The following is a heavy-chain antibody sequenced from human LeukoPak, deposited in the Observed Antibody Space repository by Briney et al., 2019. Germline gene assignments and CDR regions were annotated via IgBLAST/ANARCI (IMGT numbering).Heavy chain of an antibody. Sequence: GGSLRLSCAASGFTVSNNYISWVRQAPGKGLEWVSVLYTGGGTDHADSVKGRFTISRDNSKNTLSLQMNSLRVEDTAIYYCTRSGYRHPYHFDSWGQGTLVTVSS. D-gene: IGHD3-22*01. CDR2: LYTGGGT. CDR1: GFTVSNNY. CDR3: TRSGYRHPYHFDS. J-gene: IGHJ4*02. V-gene: IGHV3-53*01.